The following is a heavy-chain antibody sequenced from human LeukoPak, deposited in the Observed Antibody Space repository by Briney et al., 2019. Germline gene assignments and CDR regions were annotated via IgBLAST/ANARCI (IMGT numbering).Heavy chain of an antibody. Sequence: GGSLRLSCAASGFTFTTYAMSWVRQAPGKGLEWVSVISGSCDSTYCADSVKGRFTISRDISKNTLYLKMKSLRAGDTAVYYCAKDKTYDDFWSGHDAFDIWGQGTMVTVSS. V-gene: IGHV3-23*01. CDR2: ISGSCDST. CDR3: AKDKTYDDFWSGHDAFDI. J-gene: IGHJ3*02. CDR1: GFTFTTYA. D-gene: IGHD3-3*01.